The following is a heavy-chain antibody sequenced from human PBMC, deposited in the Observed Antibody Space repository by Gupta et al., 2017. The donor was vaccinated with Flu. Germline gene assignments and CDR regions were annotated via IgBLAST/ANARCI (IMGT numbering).Heavy chain of an antibody. Sequence: QVQLVQSGAEVKKPGASVKVSCKTSGYTFTSYYMHWVRQAPGQGLEWMGIINPRGGGKNYAPEFQGRITMTRDTSTSTVYMELSSLRSEDTAVYYCARDLPYSTGWSHFDCWGQGTLVTVSS. D-gene: IGHD6-19*01. CDR1: GYTFTSYY. V-gene: IGHV1-46*01. J-gene: IGHJ4*02. CDR3: ARDLPYSTGWSHFDC. CDR2: INPRGGGK.